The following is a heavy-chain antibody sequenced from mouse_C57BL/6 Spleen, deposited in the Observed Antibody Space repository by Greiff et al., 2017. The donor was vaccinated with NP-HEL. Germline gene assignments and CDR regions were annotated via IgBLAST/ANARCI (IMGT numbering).Heavy chain of an antibody. Sequence: VQLQQSGAELVRPGTSVKLSCKASGYTFTSYWMHWVKQRPGQGLEWIGVIDPSDSYTNYNQKFKGKATLTVDISSSTAYMQLSSLTSEDSAVYYCARIPQATFLAYWGQGTLVTVSA. CDR3: ARIPQATFLAY. J-gene: IGHJ3*01. V-gene: IGHV1-59*01. D-gene: IGHD3-2*02. CDR2: IDPSDSYT. CDR1: GYTFTSYW.